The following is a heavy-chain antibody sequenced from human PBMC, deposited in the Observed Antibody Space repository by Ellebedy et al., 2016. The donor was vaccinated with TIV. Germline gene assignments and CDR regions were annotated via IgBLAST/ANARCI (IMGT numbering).Heavy chain of an antibody. CDR2: IYTSGST. Sequence: MPSETLSLTCTVSGGSISSYYWSRIRQPAGKGLEWIGRIYTSGSTNYNPSLQRRVTMSVDPSKNQFSLKLSSVTAADTAVYYCAGGYSSGWTDYWGQGTLVTVSS. J-gene: IGHJ4*02. CDR1: GGSISSYY. CDR3: AGGYSSGWTDY. V-gene: IGHV4-4*07. D-gene: IGHD6-19*01.